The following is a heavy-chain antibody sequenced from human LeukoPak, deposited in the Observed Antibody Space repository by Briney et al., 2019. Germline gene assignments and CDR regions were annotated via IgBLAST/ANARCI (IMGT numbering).Heavy chain of an antibody. CDR1: GFTFSSYS. CDR2: INHSGST. D-gene: IGHD6-19*01. CDR3: ARGRLVRSFDY. V-gene: IGHV4-34*01. J-gene: IGHJ4*02. Sequence: GSLRLSCAASGFTFSSYSMNWVRQAPGKGLEWIGEINHSGSTNYNPSLKSRVTISVDTSKNQFSLKLSSVTAADTAVYYCARGRLVRSFDYWGQGTLVTVSS.